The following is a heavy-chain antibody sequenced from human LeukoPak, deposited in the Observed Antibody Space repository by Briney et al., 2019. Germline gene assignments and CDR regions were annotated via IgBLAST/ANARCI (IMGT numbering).Heavy chain of an antibody. CDR3: ARVTVPSASWFDP. J-gene: IGHJ5*02. CDR2: INPNSGGT. Sequence: GASVKVSCKASGYIFNGYYMHWVRQAPGRGLEWMGWINPNSGGTNYAQKFQGRVTMTRDTSISTAYMELSSLRSDDTAVYYWARVTVPSASWFDPWGQETLVTVSS. CDR1: GYIFNGYY. D-gene: IGHD4-11*01. V-gene: IGHV1-2*02.